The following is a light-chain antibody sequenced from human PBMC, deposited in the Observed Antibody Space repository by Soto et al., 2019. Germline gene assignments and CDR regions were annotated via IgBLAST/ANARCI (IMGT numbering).Light chain of an antibody. CDR1: SSDVGGYNY. J-gene: IGLJ1*01. CDR3: NSYTSRSSSTYV. CDR2: DVS. Sequence: QSALTQPASVSGSPGQSITISCTGTSSDVGGYNYVSWYQQYPGKAPKLMIYDVSNRPSGVSNRFSGSKSGNTASLTISGPQAEDEADYYCNSYTSRSSSTYVFGTGTKVTVL. V-gene: IGLV2-14*01.